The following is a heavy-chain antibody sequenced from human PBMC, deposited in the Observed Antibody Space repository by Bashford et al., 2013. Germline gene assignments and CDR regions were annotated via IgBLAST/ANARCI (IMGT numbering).Heavy chain of an antibody. Sequence: YAISWVRQAPGQGLEWMGGIIPIFGTANYAQKFQGRVTITADESTSTAYMELSSLRSEDTAVYYCARGTCRSTKCDKYNYSGMDVWGQGTTVTVSS. J-gene: IGHJ6*02. CDR2: IIPIFGTA. CDR3: ARGTCRSTKCDKYNYSGMDV. D-gene: IGHD2-2*01. CDR1: YA. V-gene: IGHV1-69*01.